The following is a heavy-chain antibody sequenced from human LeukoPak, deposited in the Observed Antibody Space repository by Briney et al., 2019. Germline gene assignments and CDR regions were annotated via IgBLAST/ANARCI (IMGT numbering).Heavy chain of an antibody. V-gene: IGHV3-13*04. CDR2: IGFAGDT. J-gene: IGHJ4*02. CDR3: ARGADAAYDY. Sequence: GGSLRLSCAASGFTFSNYDMHWVRQTIGKGLEWVSIIGFAGDTYYPGSVRGRFTISRENAKNSLYLQMNSLRVEDTALYFCARGADAAYDYWGQGTLVTVSS. D-gene: IGHD1-26*01. CDR1: GFTFSNYD.